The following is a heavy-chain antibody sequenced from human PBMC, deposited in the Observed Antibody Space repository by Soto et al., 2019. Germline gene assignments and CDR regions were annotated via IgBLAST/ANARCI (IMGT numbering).Heavy chain of an antibody. Sequence: GGSLRLSCAASGFTFSEYWMNWVRRAPGRGLEWVASIKYDGREKNYVDSVKGRFTISRDNAKNSVYLQMASLRAEDTAVYYCARDGVAPGLYFDHWGQGTPVTVSS. CDR3: ARDGVAPGLYFDH. V-gene: IGHV3-7*05. D-gene: IGHD6-13*01. CDR1: GFTFSEYW. CDR2: IKYDGREK. J-gene: IGHJ4*02.